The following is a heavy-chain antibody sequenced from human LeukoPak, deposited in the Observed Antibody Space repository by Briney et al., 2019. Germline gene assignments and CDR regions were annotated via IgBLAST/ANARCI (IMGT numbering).Heavy chain of an antibody. D-gene: IGHD6-13*01. CDR1: GGSISSYY. CDR2: IYTSGST. V-gene: IGHV4-4*07. CDR3: ARVRGSGSSWSDAFDI. J-gene: IGHJ3*02. Sequence: SETLSLTCTAPGGSISSYYWSWIRQPAGKGLEWIGRIYTSGSTNYNPSLKSRVTMSVDTSKNQFSLKLSSVTAADTAVYYCARVRGSGSSWSDAFDIWGQGTMVTVSS.